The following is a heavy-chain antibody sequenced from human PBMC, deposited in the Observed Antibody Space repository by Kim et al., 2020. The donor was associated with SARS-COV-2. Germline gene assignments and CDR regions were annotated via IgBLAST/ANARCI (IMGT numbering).Heavy chain of an antibody. CDR1: GGSISSSSYY. CDR2: IYYSGST. CDR3: ARDPILTGLLTRSNFYYYGMGV. Sequence: SETLSLTCIVSGGSISSSSYYWGWIRQPPGKGLEWIGSIYYSGSTYYNPSLKSRVTISVDTSKNQFSLNLSSVTAADTAVYYGARDPILTGLLTRSNFYYYGMGVWGQGTTVTVSS. J-gene: IGHJ6*02. V-gene: IGHV4-39*01. D-gene: IGHD3-9*01.